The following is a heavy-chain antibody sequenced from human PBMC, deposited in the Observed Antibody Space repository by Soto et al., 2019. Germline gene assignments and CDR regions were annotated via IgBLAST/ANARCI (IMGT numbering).Heavy chain of an antibody. D-gene: IGHD6-19*01. CDR2: IYYSGST. V-gene: IGHV4-61*01. Sequence: KASETLSLTCTVSGGSVSSGSYYWSWIRQPPGKGLEWIGYIYYSGSTNYNPSLKSRVTISVDTSKNQFSLKLSSVTAADTAVYYCARDCRGYSSPDAFDIWGQRTMGTVSS. CDR3: ARDCRGYSSPDAFDI. CDR1: GGSVSSGSYY. J-gene: IGHJ3*02.